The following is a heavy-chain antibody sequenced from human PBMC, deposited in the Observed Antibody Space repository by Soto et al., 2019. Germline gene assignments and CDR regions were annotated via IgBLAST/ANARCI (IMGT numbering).Heavy chain of an antibody. D-gene: IGHD6-6*01. CDR3: ARERRSSGSV. Sequence: NPSETLSLTCTVSGGSISSGGYYWSWIRQHPGKGLEWIGYIYYSGSTYYNPSLKSRVTISVDTSKNQFSLKLSSVTAADTAVYYCARERRSSGSVWGQGTLVTVSS. CDR1: GGSISSGGYY. V-gene: IGHV4-31*03. J-gene: IGHJ4*02. CDR2: IYYSGST.